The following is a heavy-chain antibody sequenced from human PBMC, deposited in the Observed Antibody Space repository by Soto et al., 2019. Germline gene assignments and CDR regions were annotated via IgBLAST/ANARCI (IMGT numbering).Heavy chain of an antibody. CDR2: IYYTGST. J-gene: IGHJ4*02. D-gene: IGHD3-22*01. V-gene: IGHV4-59*01. CDR1: GDSIRSFY. CDR3: ARVPRGHYYDGSGHSHFDY. Sequence: QVQLQESGPGLVKPSETLSLACTVSGDSIRSFYWSWIRQPPGKGLEWIGYIYYTGSTSYNPSLMSRVTISVDTSKNQFSLKLNSVTAADTAVYYCARVPRGHYYDGSGHSHFDYWGQGTLVTVSS.